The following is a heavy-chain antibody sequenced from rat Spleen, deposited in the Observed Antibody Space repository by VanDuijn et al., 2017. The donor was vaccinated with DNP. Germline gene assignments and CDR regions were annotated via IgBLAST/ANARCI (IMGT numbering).Heavy chain of an antibody. CDR1: GFTFNNYW. V-gene: IGHV5-31*01. CDR2: ITSSGGST. J-gene: IGHJ2*01. Sequence: EVQLVESGGDLVQPGRSLKLSCVASGFTFNNYWMTWIRQVPGKGLEWVASITSSGGSTYYPDSVKGRFTISRDNAKNTLYLQMNSLRSEDTATYYCARTGILRIGGYFDYWGQGVMVTVSS. D-gene: IGHD1-6*01. CDR3: ARTGILRIGGYFDY.